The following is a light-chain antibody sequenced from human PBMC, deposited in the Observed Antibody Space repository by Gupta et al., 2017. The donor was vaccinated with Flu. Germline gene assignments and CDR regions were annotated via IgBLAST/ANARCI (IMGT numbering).Light chain of an antibody. V-gene: IGLV3-21*02. CDR1: NIGSKS. CDR2: DDS. Sequence: SYVLTQPPSVSVAPGQTARITCGGNNIGSKSVHWYQQQPGQAPVLVFYDDSDRPSGIPERFSCSTSGNTATPTISSVDAGEEADYYCQVSDNSSDHFWVFGGGTKLTVL. CDR3: QVSDNSSDHFWV. J-gene: IGLJ3*02.